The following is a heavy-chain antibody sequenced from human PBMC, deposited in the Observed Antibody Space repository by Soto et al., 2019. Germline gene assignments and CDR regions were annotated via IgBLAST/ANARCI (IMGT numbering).Heavy chain of an antibody. CDR3: ARDHGYCSGGSCYSEADYYYYYYMDV. J-gene: IGHJ6*03. V-gene: IGHV4-59*01. Sequence: SETLSLTCTVSGGSISSYYWSWIRQPPGKGLEWIGYIYYSGSTNYNPSLKSRVTISVDTSKNQFSLKLSSVTAADTAVYYCARDHGYCSGGSCYSEADYYYYYYMDVWGKGATVTVSS. CDR2: IYYSGST. CDR1: GGSISSYY. D-gene: IGHD2-15*01.